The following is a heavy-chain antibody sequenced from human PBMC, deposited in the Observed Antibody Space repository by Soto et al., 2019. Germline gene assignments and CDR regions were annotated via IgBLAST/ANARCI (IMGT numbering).Heavy chain of an antibody. V-gene: IGHV3-23*01. CDR2: IIGNGGST. CDR3: AKGSEFSNSYTLDFDF. Sequence: XGSLRLSCAASGFTFSSYAMSWVRQAPGMGLEWVSIIIGNGGSTYYAASVKGRFTISRDNTKNTLYLQMDSLTAEDTAVYYCAKGSEFSNSYTLDFDFWGQGALVTVSS. CDR1: GFTFSSYA. D-gene: IGHD6-6*01. J-gene: IGHJ4*02.